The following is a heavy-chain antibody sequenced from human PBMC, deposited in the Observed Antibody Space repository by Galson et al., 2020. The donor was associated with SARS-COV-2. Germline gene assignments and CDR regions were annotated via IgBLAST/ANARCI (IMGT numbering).Heavy chain of an antibody. CDR2: IYHSGNT. D-gene: IGHD3-16*01. CDR3: ARVGGHTEVYYYHYHVDV. J-gene: IGHJ6*03. V-gene: IGHV4-38-2*02. Sequence: SETLSLTCTVSGYSISSGYYWGCIRQPPGKGLEWIGSIYHSGNTYYNPSLKSRVSISVDTSKNHFSLKLSSMTAADTAVYYCARVGGHTEVYYYHYHVDVWGKGTTVIVSS. CDR1: GYSISSGYY.